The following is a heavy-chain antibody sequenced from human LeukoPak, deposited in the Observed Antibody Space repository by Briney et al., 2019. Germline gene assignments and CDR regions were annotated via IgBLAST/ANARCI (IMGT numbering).Heavy chain of an antibody. CDR3: AREVQGMVVRGGMDV. CDR1: GFTFSSFG. D-gene: IGHD3-10*01. CDR2: IWSDGRHK. J-gene: IGHJ6*04. V-gene: IGHV3-33*01. Sequence: PGRSLRLSCAASGFTFSSFGMHWVRQAPGKGLEWVAIIWSDGRHKYYADSVKGRFTISRDNSKNTLYLQMSSLRAEDMAVYYCAREVQGMVVRGGMDVWGKGTTVIVSS.